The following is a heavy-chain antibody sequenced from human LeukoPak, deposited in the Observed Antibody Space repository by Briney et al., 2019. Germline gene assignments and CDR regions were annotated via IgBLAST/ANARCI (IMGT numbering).Heavy chain of an antibody. CDR3: ARDRSGPGGFDP. J-gene: IGHJ5*02. D-gene: IGHD6-19*01. Sequence: GGSLRLSCAASGFTFISYSMNWVRQAPGKGLEWVSSISSSSSYIYYADSVKGRFTISIDNAKNSLYLQMNSLRAEDTAVYYCARDRSGPGGFDPWGQGTLVTVSS. V-gene: IGHV3-21*01. CDR1: GFTFISYS. CDR2: ISSSSSYI.